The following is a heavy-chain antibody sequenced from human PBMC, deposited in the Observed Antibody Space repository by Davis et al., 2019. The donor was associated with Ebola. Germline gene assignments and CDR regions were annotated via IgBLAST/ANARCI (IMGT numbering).Heavy chain of an antibody. Sequence: SETLSLTCTVSGGPISSYYWSWIRQPPGKGLEWIGYIYYTGSTNSNPSLKSRVSISVDTSKNQFSLKLSSVTAADTAVFYCARGSGWYRTPFDYWGQGTLVTVSS. D-gene: IGHD6-19*01. CDR3: ARGSGWYRTPFDY. CDR2: IYYTGST. CDR1: GGPISSYY. V-gene: IGHV4-59*01. J-gene: IGHJ4*02.